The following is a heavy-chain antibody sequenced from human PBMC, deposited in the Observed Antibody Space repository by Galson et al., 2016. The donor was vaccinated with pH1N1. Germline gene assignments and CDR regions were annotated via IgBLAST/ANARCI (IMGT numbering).Heavy chain of an antibody. D-gene: IGHD1-26*01. CDR2: IYYSGST. CDR1: GGSISSSSYY. Sequence: ETLSLTCTVSGGSISSSSYYWGWIRQPPGKGLEWIGSIYYSGSTYYTASKNQFSLKLNSVTAADTAVYYCARRQVGGTGTSDSWGQGTLVTVSS. V-gene: IGHV4-39*01. CDR3: ARRQVGGTGTSDS. J-gene: IGHJ4*02.